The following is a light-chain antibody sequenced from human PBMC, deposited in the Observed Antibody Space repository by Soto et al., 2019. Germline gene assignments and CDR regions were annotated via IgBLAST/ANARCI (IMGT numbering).Light chain of an antibody. J-gene: IGLJ1*01. CDR1: SSDVGGYNY. CDR3: SSCTSSSTLYV. CDR2: DVG. V-gene: IGLV2-14*01. Sequence: QSVLTQPASVSGSPGQSITISCTGTSSDVGGYNYVSWYQQHPGKAPKLMIYDVGNRPSGVSNRFSGSKSGNTASLTISGLQAEDEADYYCSSCTSSSTLYVFGTGTKVTVL.